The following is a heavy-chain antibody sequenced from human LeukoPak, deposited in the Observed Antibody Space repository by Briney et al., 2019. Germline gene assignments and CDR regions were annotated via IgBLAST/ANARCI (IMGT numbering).Heavy chain of an antibody. CDR3: ARDSSGWYHWFDP. Sequence: ASVKVSCKASGYTFTNNFMHWVRQAPGQGLEWMGWINPNNGNTGYAQKFQGRATMIRNTSISTAYMELSSLRSEDTAVYYCARDSSGWYHWFDPWGQGTLVTVSS. CDR2: INPNNGNT. CDR1: GYTFTNNF. D-gene: IGHD6-19*01. J-gene: IGHJ5*02. V-gene: IGHV1-8*02.